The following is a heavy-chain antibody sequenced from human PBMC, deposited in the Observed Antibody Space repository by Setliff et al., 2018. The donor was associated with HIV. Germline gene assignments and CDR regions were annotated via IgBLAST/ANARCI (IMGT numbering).Heavy chain of an antibody. V-gene: IGHV3-23*01. CDR2: ISGSGANT. D-gene: IGHD1-1*01. J-gene: IGHJ4*02. Sequence: PGGSLRLSCAASGFNFSSYSMNWVRQAPGTGLEWVSAISGSGANTYYADSVKGRFTISRDKSKNTLYLQMNSLRPEDTAVYYCASARIPTGGTSTSFDYWGQGTLVTVSS. CDR1: GFNFSSYS. CDR3: ASARIPTGGTSTSFDY.